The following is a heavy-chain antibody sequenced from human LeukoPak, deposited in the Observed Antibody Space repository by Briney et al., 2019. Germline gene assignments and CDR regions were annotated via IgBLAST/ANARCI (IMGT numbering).Heavy chain of an antibody. Sequence: GGSLRLSCAVSGFTFGSYTMNWVRQAPGKGLEWVSHISSTSTTYYADSVKGRFTTSRDNAKILLYLQMNSLRDEDTAVYYCAAAGDYWGQGTLVTVSS. D-gene: IGHD3-10*01. CDR3: AAAGDY. CDR2: ISSTSTT. J-gene: IGHJ4*02. V-gene: IGHV3-48*02. CDR1: GFTFGSYT.